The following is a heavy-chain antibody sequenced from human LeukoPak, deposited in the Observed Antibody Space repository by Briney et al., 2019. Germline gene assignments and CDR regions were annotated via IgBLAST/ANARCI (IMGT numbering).Heavy chain of an antibody. CDR2: IYYSGST. CDR1: GGSTSSYY. D-gene: IGHD3-22*01. Sequence: SETLSLTCTVSGGSTSSYYWSWIRQPPGKGLEWIGYIYYSGSTNYNPSLKSRVTISVDTSKNQFSLKLSSVTAADTAVYYCARDDSSGYYDYWGQGTLVTVSS. J-gene: IGHJ4*02. V-gene: IGHV4-59*01. CDR3: ARDDSSGYYDY.